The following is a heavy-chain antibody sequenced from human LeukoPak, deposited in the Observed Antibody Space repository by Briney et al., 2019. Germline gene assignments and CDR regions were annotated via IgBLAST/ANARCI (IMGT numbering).Heavy chain of an antibody. Sequence: SETLSLTCAVYGGSFNGYSWNWIRRPPGKGLEWIGEINPSGTANYNPSLKSRVTISVDTSKNQFSLKLSSVTAADTAVYYCARGVQHWGQGTLVTVSS. CDR2: INPSGTA. CDR1: GGSFNGYS. J-gene: IGHJ1*01. CDR3: ARGVQH. V-gene: IGHV4-34*01.